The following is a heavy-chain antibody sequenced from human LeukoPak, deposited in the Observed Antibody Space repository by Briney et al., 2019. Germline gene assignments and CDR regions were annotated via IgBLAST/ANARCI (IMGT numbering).Heavy chain of an antibody. D-gene: IGHD3-22*01. CDR1: GFTFSSYA. Sequence: PGGSLRLSCAASGFTFSSYAMSWVRQAPGKGLEWVSYISSSGSTIYYADSVKGRFTISRDNAKNSLYLQMNSLRAEDTAVYYCARDDSSGYYLDYWGQGTLVTVSS. CDR3: ARDDSSGYYLDY. J-gene: IGHJ4*02. CDR2: ISSSGSTI. V-gene: IGHV3-48*04.